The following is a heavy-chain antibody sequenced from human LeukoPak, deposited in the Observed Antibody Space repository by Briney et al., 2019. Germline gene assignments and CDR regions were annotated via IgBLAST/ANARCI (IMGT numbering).Heavy chain of an antibody. D-gene: IGHD5-12*01. V-gene: IGHV3-15*01. Sequence: GGSLRLSCAASGFTFSDAYMSWVRQAPGKGLEWVGRIKSKTDGGTTDYAAPVKGRFTISRDDSKNTLYLQMNSLKTEDTAVYYCTTDSGCSGYGIFDYWGQGTLVTVSS. J-gene: IGHJ4*02. CDR1: GFTFSDAY. CDR3: TTDSGCSGYGIFDY. CDR2: IKSKTDGGTT.